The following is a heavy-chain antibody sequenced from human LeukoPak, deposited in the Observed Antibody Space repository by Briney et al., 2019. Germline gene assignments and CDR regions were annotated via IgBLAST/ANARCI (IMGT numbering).Heavy chain of an antibody. CDR1: GFTFDDYA. V-gene: IGHV3-43*02. Sequence: GGSLRLSCAASGFTFDDYAMPWVRQAPGKGLEWVSLISGDGGSTYYADSVKGRFTISRDNSKNSLYLQMNSLRTEDTALYYCAKSLAAAGLYGMDVWGQGTTVTVSS. CDR2: ISGDGGST. CDR3: AKSLAAAGLYGMDV. J-gene: IGHJ6*02. D-gene: IGHD6-13*01.